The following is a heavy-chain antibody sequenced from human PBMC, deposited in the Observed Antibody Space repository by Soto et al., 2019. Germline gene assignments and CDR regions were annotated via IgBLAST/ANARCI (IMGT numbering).Heavy chain of an antibody. CDR2: IIPNLGIA. Sequence: QVQLVQSGAEVKKPGSSVKVSCKASGGTFSSYTISWVRQAPGQGLEWRGRIIPNLGIANYAQKLQGRVTITADKSTSTAYMELSSLRSEDTAVYYCAREGSAMAMDVWGQGTTVTVSS. CDR3: AREGSAMAMDV. CDR1: GGTFSSYT. V-gene: IGHV1-69*08. D-gene: IGHD5-18*01. J-gene: IGHJ6*02.